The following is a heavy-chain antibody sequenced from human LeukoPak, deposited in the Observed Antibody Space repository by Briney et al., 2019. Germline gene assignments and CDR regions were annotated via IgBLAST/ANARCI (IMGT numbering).Heavy chain of an antibody. Sequence: GGSLRLSCAASGFTFSSYGMHWVRQAPGKGLEWVAVISYDGSNKYYADSVKGRFTISRDNSKNTLYLQMSSLRAEDTAVYYCAKVRGLVVLDYWGQGTLVTVSS. D-gene: IGHD2-2*01. J-gene: IGHJ4*02. CDR2: ISYDGSNK. V-gene: IGHV3-30*18. CDR1: GFTFSSYG. CDR3: AKVRGLVVLDY.